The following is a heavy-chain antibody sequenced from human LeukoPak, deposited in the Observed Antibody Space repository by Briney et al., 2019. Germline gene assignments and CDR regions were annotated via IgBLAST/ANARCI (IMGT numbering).Heavy chain of an antibody. V-gene: IGHV1-46*01. CDR1: GYTFTSYY. D-gene: IGHD3-22*01. Sequence: GASVKVSCKASGYTFTSYYMHWVRQAPGQGLEWMGIINPSGGSTGYAQKFQGRVTMTRDTSTSTVYMELSSLRSEDTAVYYCVLVVVISYYFDYWGQGTLVTVSS. J-gene: IGHJ4*02. CDR3: VLVVVISYYFDY. CDR2: INPSGGST.